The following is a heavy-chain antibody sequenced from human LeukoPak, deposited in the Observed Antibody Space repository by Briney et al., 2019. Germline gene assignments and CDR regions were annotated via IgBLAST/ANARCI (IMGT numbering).Heavy chain of an antibody. V-gene: IGHV3-11*03. Sequence: PGGSLRLSCAASGFTFSNFYMSWIRQAPGKGLEWVSFISSASTYTNFADSVKGRFTVSRDNAKNSLFLQMNSLRAEDTAVYYRAKFLTGQYDAFDIWGQGTMVTVSA. D-gene: IGHD3-9*01. CDR2: ISSASTYT. CDR1: GFTFSNFY. CDR3: AKFLTGQYDAFDI. J-gene: IGHJ3*02.